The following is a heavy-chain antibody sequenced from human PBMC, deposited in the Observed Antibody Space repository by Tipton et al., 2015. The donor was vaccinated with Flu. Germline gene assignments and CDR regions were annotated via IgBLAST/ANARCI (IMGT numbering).Heavy chain of an antibody. D-gene: IGHD3-16*01. CDR3: ARFEAVRDITAYNWLDP. V-gene: IGHV4-30-2*03. CDR2: IYDSGTS. Sequence: LEWIGTIYDSGTSYYNPSLKSRVTISIHTSKNQFSLRLSSVTAADTAVYYCARFEAVRDITAYNWLDPWGQGTLVTVSS. J-gene: IGHJ5*02.